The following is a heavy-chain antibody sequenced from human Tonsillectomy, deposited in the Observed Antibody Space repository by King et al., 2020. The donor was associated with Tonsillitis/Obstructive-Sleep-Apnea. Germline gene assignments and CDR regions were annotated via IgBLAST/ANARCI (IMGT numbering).Heavy chain of an antibody. V-gene: IGHV7-4-1*02. CDR3: ARDPRVAVAGSFDY. J-gene: IGHJ4*02. CDR1: GYTFTSYA. Sequence: QLVQSGSELKKPGASVKVSCKASGYTFTSYAMNWVRQAPGQGLEWMGWINTNTRNPTYAQGFTGRFVFSLDTSVSTAYLQINGLKAEDTALYYCARDPRVAVAGSFDYWGQGTLVTVSS. D-gene: IGHD6-19*01. CDR2: INTNTRNP.